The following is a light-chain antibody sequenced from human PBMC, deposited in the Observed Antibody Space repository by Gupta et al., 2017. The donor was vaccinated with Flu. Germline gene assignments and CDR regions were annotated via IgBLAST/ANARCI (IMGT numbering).Light chain of an antibody. CDR3: QLYDDLPPIT. Sequence: DRVTITCQASQDITQYLNWYQQKPGKAPKVLISDVSNLETGVPSRFSGSGSGTNFTLTISSLQPEDIATYYCQLYDDLPPITFGQGTRLEIK. J-gene: IGKJ5*01. V-gene: IGKV1-33*01. CDR2: DVS. CDR1: QDITQY.